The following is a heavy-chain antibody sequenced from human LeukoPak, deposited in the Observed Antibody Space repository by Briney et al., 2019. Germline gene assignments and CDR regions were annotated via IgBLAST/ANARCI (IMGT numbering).Heavy chain of an antibody. D-gene: IGHD6-19*01. J-gene: IGHJ4*02. CDR2: INHSGST. CDR1: GGSFSGYY. V-gene: IGHV4-34*01. CDR3: ARHGNGYSSGWLFDY. Sequence: SETLSRTCAVYGGSFSGYYWSWIRQPPGKGLEWIGEINHSGSTNYNPSLKSRVTISVDTSKNQFSLKLSSVTAADTAVYYCARHGNGYSSGWLFDYWGQGTLVTVSS.